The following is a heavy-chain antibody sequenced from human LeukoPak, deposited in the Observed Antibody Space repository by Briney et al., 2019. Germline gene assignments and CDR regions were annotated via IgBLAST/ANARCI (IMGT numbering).Heavy chain of an antibody. Sequence: ASVKVSCKASGYTFTSYYMHWVRQAPGQVLEWMGIINPSGGSTSYAQKFQGRVTMTRDMSTSTVYMELSSLRSEDTAVYYCARQSKHYYDILTGYFDYWGQGTLVTVSS. CDR3: ARQSKHYYDILTGYFDY. CDR1: GYTFTSYY. J-gene: IGHJ4*02. D-gene: IGHD3-9*01. CDR2: INPSGGST. V-gene: IGHV1-46*01.